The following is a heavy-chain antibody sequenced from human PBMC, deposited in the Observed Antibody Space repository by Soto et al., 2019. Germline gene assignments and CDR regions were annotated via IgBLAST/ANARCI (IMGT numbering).Heavy chain of an antibody. CDR3: LSCGGDCPASYYYYTMDV. D-gene: IGHD2-21*02. J-gene: IGHJ6*02. CDR1: GSTFSSYG. Sequence: TGGSLRLSCAASGSTFSSYGMHWVRQAPGKGLEWVAVIWYDGSDKYYADSVKGRFTISRDNSKNTLYLQMSSLRVEDTAVYYCLSCGGDCPASYYYYTMDVWGQGTTVTVSS. CDR2: IWYDGSDK. V-gene: IGHV3-33*03.